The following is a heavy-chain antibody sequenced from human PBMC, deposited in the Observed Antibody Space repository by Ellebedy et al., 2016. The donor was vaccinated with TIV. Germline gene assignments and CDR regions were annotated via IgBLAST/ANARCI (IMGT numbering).Heavy chain of an antibody. D-gene: IGHD2-2*01. Sequence: ASVKVSCXASGYTFTTYGIAWVRQAPGQGLEWMGWISGYNGNTKYAQKLQGRVTMTTDTSTSTSYMELRSLRSDDTAVYYCARSGSSCSSTSCLFDYWGQGTLVTVSS. V-gene: IGHV1-18*01. J-gene: IGHJ4*02. CDR3: ARSGSSCSSTSCLFDY. CDR2: ISGYNGNT. CDR1: GYTFTTYG.